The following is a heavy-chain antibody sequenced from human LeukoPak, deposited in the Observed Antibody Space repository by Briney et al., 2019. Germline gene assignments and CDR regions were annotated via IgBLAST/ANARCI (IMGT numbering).Heavy chain of an antibody. J-gene: IGHJ5*02. CDR2: MNPNSGNT. D-gene: IGHD3-10*01. CDR3: VRLFVQEPSGWFDP. CDR1: GYTFSSYE. V-gene: IGHV1-8*01. Sequence: ASVKVSCKTSGYTFSSYEINWVRQPPGQGLEWMGWMNPNSGNTAYAQKFQGRVTMTRDGSIRTAYMDLSSLRSEDTAVYYCVRLFVQEPSGWFDPWGQGTLVTVS.